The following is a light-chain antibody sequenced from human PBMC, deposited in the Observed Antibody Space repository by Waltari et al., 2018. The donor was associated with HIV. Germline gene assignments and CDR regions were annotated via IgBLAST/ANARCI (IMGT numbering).Light chain of an antibody. V-gene: IGLV2-14*02. CDR1: TRDVGSYNL. CDR2: EVS. Sequence: QSALTQPASVSGSPGQSITISCTGTTRDVGSYNLVSWYQQYPGKAPKFILYEVSKRPSGIPERFSGSNSGHTATLTISGTQAMDEADYYCQAWDISTVIFGGGTKLTVL. J-gene: IGLJ2*01. CDR3: QAWDISTVI.